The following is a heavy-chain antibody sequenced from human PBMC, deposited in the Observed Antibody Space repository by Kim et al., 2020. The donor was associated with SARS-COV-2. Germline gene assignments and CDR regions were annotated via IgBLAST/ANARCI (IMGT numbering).Heavy chain of an antibody. Sequence: SETLSLTCSVSDGSINSNDFYWGWIRQPPGKGLEWIGSIYYSGNTYNSPSLKSRVTISVYTSKNQFSLRVNSVTGADTAVYYCARHSGPYASSWFDYWGQGRLVTVSS. D-gene: IGHD6-13*01. CDR2: IYYSGNT. V-gene: IGHV4-39*01. CDR3: ARHSGPYASSWFDY. J-gene: IGHJ4*02. CDR1: DGSINSNDFY.